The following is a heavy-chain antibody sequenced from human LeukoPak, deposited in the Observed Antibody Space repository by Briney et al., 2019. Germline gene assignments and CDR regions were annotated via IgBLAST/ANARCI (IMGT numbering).Heavy chain of an antibody. D-gene: IGHD6-13*01. Sequence: TSETLSLTCTVSGGSISSYYWSWIRQPAGKGLEWIGRIYTSGSADYNPSLKSRVTMSVDTSKNQFSLKLMSVTAADTAVYYCARELKQQLVPTEPGGWFDPWGQGTLVTVSS. CDR1: GGSISSYY. CDR2: IYTSGSA. V-gene: IGHV4-4*07. J-gene: IGHJ5*02. CDR3: ARELKQQLVPTEPGGWFDP.